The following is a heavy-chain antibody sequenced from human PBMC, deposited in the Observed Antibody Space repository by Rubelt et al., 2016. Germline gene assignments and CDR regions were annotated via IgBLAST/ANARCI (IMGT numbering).Heavy chain of an antibody. V-gene: IGHV3-23*01. D-gene: IGHD1-26*01. Sequence: EVQLLESGGDLVQPGGSLRLSCAASGFTFSNYAMTWVRQAPGKGLEWVSTIGGASADGLTHSADSFQGRFTISSDHAKNSLDLQMNSLRAEDTALYYCAQGPGGATFDSWGQGPLVTVSS. CDR1: GFTFSNYA. CDR2: IGGASADGLT. CDR3: AQGPGGATFDS. J-gene: IGHJ4*02.